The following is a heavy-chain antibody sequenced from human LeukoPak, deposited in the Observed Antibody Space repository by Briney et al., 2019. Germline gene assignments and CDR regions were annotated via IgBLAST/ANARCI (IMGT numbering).Heavy chain of an antibody. CDR3: ARDYPMGGGKEGFDY. V-gene: IGHV1-18*01. CDR1: GYTFTGYG. Sequence: ASVKVSCKASGYTFTGYGISWVRQAPGQGLEWMGWISAYNGNTNYAQKLQGRVTMTTDTSTSTAYMELRSLRSDDTAVYYCARDYPMGGGKEGFDYWGQGTLVTVSS. CDR2: ISAYNGNT. D-gene: IGHD4-23*01. J-gene: IGHJ4*02.